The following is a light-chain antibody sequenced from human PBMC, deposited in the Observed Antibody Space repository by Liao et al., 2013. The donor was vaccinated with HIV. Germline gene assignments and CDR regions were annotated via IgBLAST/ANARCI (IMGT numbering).Light chain of an antibody. J-gene: IGLJ3*02. CDR3: QVWDSSSDHWV. CDR1: NIGNTH. V-gene: IGLV3-21*04. CDR2: YDS. Sequence: SYVLTQPPSVSAAPGQTAKITCGGKNIGNTHIHWYQQRPGQAPVLVMHYDSERPSGIPERFSGSNSGNTATLTISRVEAGDEADYYCQVWDSSSDHWVFGGGTKLTAL.